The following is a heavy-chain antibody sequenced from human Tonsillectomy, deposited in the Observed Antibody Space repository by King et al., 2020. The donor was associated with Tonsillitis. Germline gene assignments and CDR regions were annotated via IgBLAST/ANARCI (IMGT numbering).Heavy chain of an antibody. V-gene: IGHV3-66*01. Sequence: QLVQSGGGLVQPGGSLRLSCAASGFTVSSSYMSWVRQAPGKGLEWVSVIYSGGSTYYADSVKGRFTLSRDNTKNPLYLQMNSLRAEETAVYYCARDREGEGFFAYWGQGTLVTVSS. J-gene: IGHJ4*02. CDR2: IYSGGST. D-gene: IGHD1-26*01. CDR3: ARDREGEGFFAY. CDR1: GFTVSSSY.